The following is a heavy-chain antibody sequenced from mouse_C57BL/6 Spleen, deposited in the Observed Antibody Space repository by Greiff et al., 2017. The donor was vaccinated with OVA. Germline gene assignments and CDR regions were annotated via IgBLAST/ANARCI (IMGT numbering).Heavy chain of an antibody. CDR1: GFSLTSYG. CDR2: IWRGGST. V-gene: IGHV2-5*01. J-gene: IGHJ1*03. Sequence: VKVVESGPGLVQPSQSLSITCTVSGFSLTSYGVHWVRQSPGKGLEWLGVIWRGGSTDYNAAFMSRLSITKDNSKSQVFFKMNSLQADDTAIYYCAKKGHSSYGYFDVWGTGTTVTVSS. CDR3: AKKGHSSYGYFDV. D-gene: IGHD1-1*01.